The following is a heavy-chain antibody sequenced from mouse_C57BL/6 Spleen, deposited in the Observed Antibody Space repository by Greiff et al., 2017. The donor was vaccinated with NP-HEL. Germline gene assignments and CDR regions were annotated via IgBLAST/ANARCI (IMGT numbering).Heavy chain of an antibody. CDR2: IHPNSGST. CDR1: GYTFTSYW. D-gene: IGHD1-1*01. J-gene: IGHJ4*01. CDR3: AEAYYYGSSFVDYYAMDY. V-gene: IGHV1-64*01. Sequence: QVQLQQPGAELVKPGASVKLSCKASGYTFTSYWMHWVKQRPGQGLEWIGMIHPNSGSTNYNEKFKSKATLTVDKSSSTAYMQLSSLTSEDSAVYYCAEAYYYGSSFVDYYAMDYWGQGTSVTVSS.